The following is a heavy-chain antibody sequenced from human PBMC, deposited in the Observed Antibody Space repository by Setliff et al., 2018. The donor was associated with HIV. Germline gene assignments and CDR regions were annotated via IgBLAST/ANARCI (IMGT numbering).Heavy chain of an antibody. CDR3: AKDRRGITGTKSYAWFDP. V-gene: IGHV3-23*01. CDR2: ISGSGGST. J-gene: IGHJ5*02. CDR1: GFTLSSYA. Sequence: PGGSLRLSCSASGFTLSSYAMSWVRQAPGKGLEWVSTISGSGGSTYYADSVKGRFTISRGNSKSTLYLQMNSLRAEDTAVYYCAKDRRGITGTKSYAWFDPWGQGTLVTVSS. D-gene: IGHD1-7*01.